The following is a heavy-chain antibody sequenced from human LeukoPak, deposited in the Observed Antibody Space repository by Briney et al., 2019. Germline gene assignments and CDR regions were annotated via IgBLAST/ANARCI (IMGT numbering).Heavy chain of an antibody. V-gene: IGHV3-48*01. Sequence: PGGSLRLSCAASGFTFSSYSMNWVRQAPGKGLEWVSYISSSSSTIYYADSAKGRFTISRDNAKNSLYLQMNSLRAEDTAVYYCARSGELERRRGMLNYWGQGTLVTVSS. CDR1: GFTFSSYS. CDR2: ISSSSSTI. J-gene: IGHJ4*02. CDR3: ARSGELERRRGMLNY. D-gene: IGHD1-1*01.